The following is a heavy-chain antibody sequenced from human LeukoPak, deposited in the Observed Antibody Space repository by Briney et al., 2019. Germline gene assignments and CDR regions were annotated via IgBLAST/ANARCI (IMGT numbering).Heavy chain of an antibody. CDR1: GFTFSTHG. Sequence: GGSLRLSCAASGFTFSTHGMHGVRQPPGRGLEWLAMISYVATFKTYADSVKGRFTISRDNPRNTLYLQMNSLSSEDTAVYYCATRGCSGSSCYSADYWGQGTLVTVSS. CDR2: ISYVATFK. CDR3: ATRGCSGSSCYSADY. J-gene: IGHJ4*02. D-gene: IGHD2-15*01. V-gene: IGHV3-30*03.